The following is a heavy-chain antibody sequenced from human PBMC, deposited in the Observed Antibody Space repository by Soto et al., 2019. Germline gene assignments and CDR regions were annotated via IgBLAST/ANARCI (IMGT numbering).Heavy chain of an antibody. V-gene: IGHV4-39*01. D-gene: IGHD3-10*01. CDR3: ARHRGPAPVY. CDR2: LFYGGTT. Sequence: QVQLQESGPGLVKPSETLSLTCTVSGGSISGYYWTWIRQPPGKGLEWVGSLFYGGTTDYNPSLTSRLTMSLGTSKNHCSLKLRSVTAADTAVYYCARHRGPAPVYWGQGTLVTASS. CDR1: GGSISGYY. J-gene: IGHJ4*02.